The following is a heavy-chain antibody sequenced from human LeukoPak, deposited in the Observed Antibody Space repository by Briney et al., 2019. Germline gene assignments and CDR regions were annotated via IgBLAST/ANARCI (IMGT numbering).Heavy chain of an antibody. Sequence: SETLSLTCTVSGGSISSYYWSWIRQPAGKGLDWIGRIYTSGSTNYNPSLKSRVTMSVDTSKNQFSLKLSSVTAADTAVYYCARDYSYYYGSGSFDYYYYYMDVWGKGTTVTVSS. CDR3: ARDYSYYYGSGSFDYYYYYMDV. CDR2: IYTSGST. CDR1: GGSISSYY. D-gene: IGHD3-10*01. J-gene: IGHJ6*03. V-gene: IGHV4-4*07.